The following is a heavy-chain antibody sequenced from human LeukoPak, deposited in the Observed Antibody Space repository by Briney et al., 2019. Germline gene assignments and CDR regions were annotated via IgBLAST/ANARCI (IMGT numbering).Heavy chain of an antibody. V-gene: IGHV3-30*04. Sequence: GGSLRLSCAASGFTFSSYAMHWVRQAPGKGLEWVAVISYDGSNKYYADSVKGRFTISRDNSKNTVYLQMNSLRVEDTAVYYCAKDSYGVNPLRLIDYWGQGTLVTVSS. D-gene: IGHD4-17*01. CDR1: GFTFSSYA. CDR2: ISYDGSNK. J-gene: IGHJ4*02. CDR3: AKDSYGVNPLRLIDY.